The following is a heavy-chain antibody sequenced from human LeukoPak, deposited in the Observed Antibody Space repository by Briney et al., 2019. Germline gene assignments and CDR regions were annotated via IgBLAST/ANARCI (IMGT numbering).Heavy chain of an antibody. V-gene: IGHV1-69*13. D-gene: IGHD6-13*01. CDR2: IIPIFGTA. CDR1: GGTFSSYA. J-gene: IGHJ4*02. Sequence: SVKASCKASGGTFSSYAISWVRRAPGQGLEWMGGIIPIFGTANYAQKFQGRVTITADESTSTAYVELSSLRSEDTAVYYCARDGRGYSSSWYYFDYWGQGTLVTVSS. CDR3: ARDGRGYSSSWYYFDY.